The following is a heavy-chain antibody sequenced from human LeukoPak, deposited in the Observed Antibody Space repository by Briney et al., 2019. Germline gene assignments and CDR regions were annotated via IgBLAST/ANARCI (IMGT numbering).Heavy chain of an antibody. Sequence: SETLSLTCAVYGGSFSGYYWSWIRQPPGKGLEWIGEINHSGSTNYNPSLKSRVTISVDTSKNQFSLKLSSVTAADTAVYYCARASGGYGRYAPWGQGTLVTVSS. CDR1: GGSFSGYY. D-gene: IGHD5-18*01. CDR3: ARASGGYGRYAP. CDR2: INHSGST. V-gene: IGHV4-34*01. J-gene: IGHJ5*02.